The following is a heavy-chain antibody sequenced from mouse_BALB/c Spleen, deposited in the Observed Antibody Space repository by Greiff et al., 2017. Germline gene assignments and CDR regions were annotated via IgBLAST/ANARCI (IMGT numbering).Heavy chain of an antibody. CDR2: ISDGGSYT. D-gene: IGHD2-4*01. CDR3: ARDRAGLRRSAWFAY. CDR1: GFTFSDYY. Sequence: EVMLVESGGGLVKPGGSLKLSCAASGFTFSDYYMYWVRQTPEKRLEWVATISDGGSYTYYPDSVKGRFTISRDNAKNNLYLQMSSLKSEDTAMYYCARDRAGLRRSAWFAYWGQGTLVTVSA. J-gene: IGHJ3*01. V-gene: IGHV5-4*02.